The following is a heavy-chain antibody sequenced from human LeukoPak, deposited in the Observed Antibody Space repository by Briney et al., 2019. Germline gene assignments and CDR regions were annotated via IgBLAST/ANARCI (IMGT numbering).Heavy chain of an antibody. D-gene: IGHD3-22*01. Sequence: GGSLRLSCAAPGFTFSSYWMHWVRQAPGKGLVWVSRINSDGSSTTSYADSVKGRFTISRDNSKNTLYLQMNSLRAEDTAVYYCAKDHYYDSSGYYLPEYFQHWGQGTLVTVSS. CDR3: AKDHYYDSSGYYLPEYFQH. CDR2: INSDGSSTT. J-gene: IGHJ1*01. V-gene: IGHV3-74*01. CDR1: GFTFSSYW.